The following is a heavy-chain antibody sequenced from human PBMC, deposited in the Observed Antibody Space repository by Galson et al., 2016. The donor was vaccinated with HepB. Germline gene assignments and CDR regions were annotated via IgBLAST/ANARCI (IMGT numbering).Heavy chain of an antibody. V-gene: IGHV3-48*02. D-gene: IGHD7-27*01. CDR2: INHDSSAM. CDR3: ARDINWGLDY. CDR1: GFTFSAYP. Sequence: SLRLSCAASGFTFSAYPMNWVRQAPGKGLEWVSHINHDSSAMNYALSMKDRFTISRDNAKHSLFLQMDSLSDEDTAVYYCARDINWGLDYWGQGILVTVSS. J-gene: IGHJ4*02.